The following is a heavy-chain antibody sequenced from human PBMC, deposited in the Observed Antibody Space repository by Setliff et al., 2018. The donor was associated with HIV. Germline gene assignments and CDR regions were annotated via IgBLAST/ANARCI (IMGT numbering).Heavy chain of an antibody. V-gene: IGHV4-39*01. CDR2: IYYSGST. J-gene: IGHJ6*03. CDR1: GGSISNGAYY. Sequence: SETLSLTCTVSGGSISNGAYYWSWIRQLPGKDLEWIGYIYYSGSTYYNPSLKSRVTISVDTSKNQFSLNLTSVTAADTAVYYCARQNRGCSSTSCLNYYMDVWGKGTTGTVSS. CDR3: ARQNRGCSSTSCLNYYMDV. D-gene: IGHD2-2*01.